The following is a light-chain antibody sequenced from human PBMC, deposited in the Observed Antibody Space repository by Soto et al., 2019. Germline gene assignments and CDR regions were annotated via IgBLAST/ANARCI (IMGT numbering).Light chain of an antibody. CDR1: SGHSSYI. J-gene: IGLJ3*02. V-gene: IGLV4-60*02. CDR2: LEGSASY. Sequence: QLVLTQSSSASASLGSSVKLTCTLSSGHSSYIIAWHQQQPGKAPRYLMKLEGSASYNKGSGVPDRFSGSSSGADRYLTISNLQFEDEADYYCETWDSNVWVFGGGTKVTVL. CDR3: ETWDSNVWV.